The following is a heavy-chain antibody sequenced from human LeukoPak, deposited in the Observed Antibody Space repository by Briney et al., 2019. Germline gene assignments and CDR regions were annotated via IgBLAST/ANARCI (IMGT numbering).Heavy chain of an antibody. V-gene: IGHV3-7*03. Sequence: GGSLRLSCAASGFTFSSYWMSWVRQAPGKGLEWVANINQDGSEKYYVDSVKGRFTISRDNAKNSLHLQMNSQRAEDTAVYYCAREPMVRGVITTCFDYWGQGTLVTVSS. CDR2: INQDGSEK. CDR1: GFTFSSYW. J-gene: IGHJ4*02. D-gene: IGHD3-10*01. CDR3: AREPMVRGVITTCFDY.